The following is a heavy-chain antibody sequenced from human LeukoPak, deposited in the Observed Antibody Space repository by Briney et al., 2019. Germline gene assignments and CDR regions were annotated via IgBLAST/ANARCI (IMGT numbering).Heavy chain of an antibody. Sequence: ASVRVSCKTSGFIFTGYNIHWVRQAPGQGLEWMGWINPNSGGTYYTQHFQGRVTMTRDTSISTAYMELSRLRSDDTAVYYCASVGATDNFDYWGQGTLVTVSS. CDR1: GFIFTGYN. J-gene: IGHJ4*02. CDR3: ASVGATDNFDY. CDR2: INPNSGGT. V-gene: IGHV1-2*02. D-gene: IGHD1-26*01.